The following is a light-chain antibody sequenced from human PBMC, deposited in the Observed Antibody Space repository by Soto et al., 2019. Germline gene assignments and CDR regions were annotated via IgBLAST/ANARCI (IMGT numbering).Light chain of an antibody. J-gene: IGKJ2*01. Sequence: DIQMPQSPSSLSASVGDRVTITCRARQTISTFINWYQEKPGKAPNLLIYAASSLQSGVPSRFSGSGSGTDFNVTISSLHPEDFATYYCQQKYNTPHTVGQGTKLEIK. CDR2: AAS. CDR1: QTISTF. V-gene: IGKV1-39*01. CDR3: QQKYNTPHT.